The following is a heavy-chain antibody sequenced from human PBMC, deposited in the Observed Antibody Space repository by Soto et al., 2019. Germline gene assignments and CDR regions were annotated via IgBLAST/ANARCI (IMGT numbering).Heavy chain of an antibody. J-gene: IGHJ4*02. Sequence: SETLSLTCTVSGDSISSGGYYWSWIRQHPGKGLEWIGYIYYSGSTYYNPSLKSRVSISVDTSKNQFSLKLRSVTAADTAVYYCARIAYCYDSSSFDYWGQGTLVTVSS. D-gene: IGHD3-22*01. V-gene: IGHV4-31*03. CDR3: ARIAYCYDSSSFDY. CDR1: GDSISSGGYY. CDR2: IYYSGST.